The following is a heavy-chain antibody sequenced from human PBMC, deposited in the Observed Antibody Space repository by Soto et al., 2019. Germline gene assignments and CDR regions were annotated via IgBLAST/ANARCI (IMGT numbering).Heavy chain of an antibody. D-gene: IGHD6-6*01. CDR3: AREFIAARLGYYYCGVDV. Sequence: SQTLSLTCAISGDSVSSNSAAWNWIRQSPSRGLEWLGRTYYRSKWYNDYAVSVKSRITINPDTSKNQFSLQLNSVTPEDTAVYYCAREFIAARLGYYYCGVDVWGQGTTVTVSS. CDR2: TYYRSKWYN. V-gene: IGHV6-1*01. J-gene: IGHJ6*02. CDR1: GDSVSSNSAA.